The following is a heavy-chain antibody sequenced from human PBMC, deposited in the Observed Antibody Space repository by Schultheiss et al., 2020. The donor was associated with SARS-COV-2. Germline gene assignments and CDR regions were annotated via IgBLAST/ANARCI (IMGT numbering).Heavy chain of an antibody. D-gene: IGHD2-21*01. CDR2: IYYSGST. V-gene: IGHV4-59*01. CDR3: ASPDGILWDAAFQH. Sequence: SETLSLSCTVSGGSISSYYWSWIRQPPGKGLEWIGYIYYSGSTNYNPSLKSRVTISVDTSKNQFSLKLSSVTAADTAVYYCASPDGILWDAAFQHWGQGTLVTVSS. CDR1: GGSISSYY. J-gene: IGHJ1*01.